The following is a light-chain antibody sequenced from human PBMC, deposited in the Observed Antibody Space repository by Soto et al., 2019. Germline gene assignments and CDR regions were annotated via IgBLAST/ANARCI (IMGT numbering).Light chain of an antibody. CDR1: NIGSKI. J-gene: IGLJ2*01. CDR3: QVSVGPSERI. Sequence: SYVLTQPPSVSVAPGQTATITCGGDNIGSKIVHWYQHNPGQAPVLVVHDGDDRPSGIPERFSVSNSGQTAPLTISRVEAGDEADYYCQVSVGPSERIFGGGTKLTVL. V-gene: IGLV3-21*02. CDR2: DGD.